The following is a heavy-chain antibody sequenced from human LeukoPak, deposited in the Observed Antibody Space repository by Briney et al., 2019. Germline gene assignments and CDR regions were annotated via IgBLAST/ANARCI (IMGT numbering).Heavy chain of an antibody. V-gene: IGHV5-51*01. J-gene: IGHJ5*02. CDR2: IYPGDSRT. D-gene: IGHD2/OR15-2a*01. CDR3: ASGCFSTACIGWFVP. Sequence: GESLKISCKGSGYSFSSYWIAWVRQMRGKGLERMGIIYPGDSRTIYSPSFQGQVTISADMSMSTVYLFWSSLKASDTAIYYCASGCFSTACIGWFVPWGQGALVTVSS. CDR1: GYSFSSYW.